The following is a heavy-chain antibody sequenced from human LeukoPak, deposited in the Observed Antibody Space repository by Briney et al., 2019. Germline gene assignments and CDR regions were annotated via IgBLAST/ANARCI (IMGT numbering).Heavy chain of an antibody. CDR2: INPSGGRT. V-gene: IGHV1-46*01. CDR3: ARVQVGYNVYFDY. CDR1: GYTSTSYY. J-gene: IGHJ4*02. D-gene: IGHD5-24*01. Sequence: ASGKVSCRASGYTSTSYYRHWVRQAPGQGLEWMGIINPSGGRTSSAQKFQGRVTMTRDMSTSTVYMELSSLRSEDTAVYYCARVQVGYNVYFDYWGQGTLVTVSS.